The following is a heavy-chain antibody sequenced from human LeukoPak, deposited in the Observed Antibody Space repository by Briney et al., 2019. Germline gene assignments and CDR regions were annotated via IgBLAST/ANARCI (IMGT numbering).Heavy chain of an antibody. J-gene: IGHJ6*03. CDR3: ARLDGYSSSWYMNYYYYMDV. CDR2: IKQDGSEK. V-gene: IGHV3-7*01. D-gene: IGHD6-13*01. CDR1: AFTFSNHW. Sequence: PGGSLRLSCAASAFTFSNHWMHWVRQAPGKGLEWVANIKQDGSEKYYVDSVKGRFTISRDNAKNSLYLQMNSLRAEDTAVYYCARLDGYSSSWYMNYYYYMDVWGKGTTVTVSS.